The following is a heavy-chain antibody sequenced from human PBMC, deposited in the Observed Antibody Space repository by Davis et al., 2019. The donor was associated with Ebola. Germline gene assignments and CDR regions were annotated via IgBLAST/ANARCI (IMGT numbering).Heavy chain of an antibody. CDR3: ARDSYYYGSGSYYNADY. CDR1: AFTFSSHN. CDR2: INSDGSST. Sequence: PGGSLRLSCATSAFTFSSHNMNWVRQAPGKGLVWVSRINSDGSSTSYADSVKGRFTISRDNAKNTLYLQMNSLRAEDTAVYYCARDSYYYGSGSYYNADYWGQGTLVTVSS. D-gene: IGHD3-10*01. J-gene: IGHJ4*02. V-gene: IGHV3-74*01.